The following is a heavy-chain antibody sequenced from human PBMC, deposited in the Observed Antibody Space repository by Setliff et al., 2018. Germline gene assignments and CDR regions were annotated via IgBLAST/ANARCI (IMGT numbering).Heavy chain of an antibody. D-gene: IGHD2-21*01. CDR3: AKEHVVISFVNNVHHHYGMDV. Sequence: NPSEPLSLTCTVSGASLRNGSAYWGWLRQSAGKGPEWLGRIYTDGTTNYSPSVKSRVTISSDTSENVFSLRMSSVTAADTAVYFCAKEHVVISFVNNVHHHYGMDVWGPGTTVTVSS. J-gene: IGHJ6*02. V-gene: IGHV4-61*02. CDR1: GASLRNGSAY. CDR2: IYTDGTT.